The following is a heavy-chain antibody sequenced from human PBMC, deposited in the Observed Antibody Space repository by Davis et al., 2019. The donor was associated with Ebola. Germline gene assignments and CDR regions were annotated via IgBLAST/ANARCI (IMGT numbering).Heavy chain of an antibody. CDR2: ISSSGSTI. V-gene: IGHV3-48*03. CDR3: ARDFMIAARPDLFYYYYGMDV. D-gene: IGHD6-6*01. CDR1: GFTFSSYE. Sequence: GESLKISCAASGFTFSSYEMNWVRQAPGKGLEWVSYISSSGSTIYYADSVKGRFTISRDNSKNTLYLQMNSLRAEDTAVYYCARDFMIAARPDLFYYYYGMDVWGQGTTVTVSS. J-gene: IGHJ6*02.